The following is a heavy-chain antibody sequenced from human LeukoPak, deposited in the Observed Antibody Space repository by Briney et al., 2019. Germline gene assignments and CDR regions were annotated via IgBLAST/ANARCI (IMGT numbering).Heavy chain of an antibody. J-gene: IGHJ4*02. CDR2: ISGSGSKI. V-gene: IGHV3-48*04. Sequence: PGGSLRLSCAASGFTFSSYGMNWVRQAPGKGLEWVSYISGSGSKIYYADSVKGRFTISRDNAKNSLYLQMNSLRAEDTAVYYCARDREHRDYFDYWGQGTLVTVSS. CDR1: GFTFSSYG. CDR3: ARDREHRDYFDY.